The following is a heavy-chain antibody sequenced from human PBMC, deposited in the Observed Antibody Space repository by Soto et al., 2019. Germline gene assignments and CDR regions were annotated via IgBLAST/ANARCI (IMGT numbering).Heavy chain of an antibody. D-gene: IGHD3-10*01. CDR1: GFTFSSYG. Sequence: QVQLVESGGGVVQPGRSLRLSCAASGFTFSSYGMHWVRQAPGKGLEWVAVIWYDGSNKYYADSVKGRFTISRDNSKNTLYLQMNSLRAEDTAVYYCARDQSLLLWFGELPGRFDPWGQGTLVTVSS. J-gene: IGHJ5*02. CDR2: IWYDGSNK. V-gene: IGHV3-33*01. CDR3: ARDQSLLLWFGELPGRFDP.